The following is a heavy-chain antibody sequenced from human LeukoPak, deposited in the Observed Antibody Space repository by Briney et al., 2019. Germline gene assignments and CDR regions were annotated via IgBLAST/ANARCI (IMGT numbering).Heavy chain of an antibody. Sequence: GGSLRLSCAASGFTFSDYGVSWVRQAPGKGLEWVSSISGSGCSIFYADSVRGRFTISRDNAKNSLYLQMNSLRAEDTAVYYCARDYFYCGGDCFVDYWGQGTLVTVSS. V-gene: IGHV3-21*01. CDR3: ARDYFYCGGDCFVDY. CDR2: ISGSGCSI. J-gene: IGHJ4*02. D-gene: IGHD2-21*02. CDR1: GFTFSDYG.